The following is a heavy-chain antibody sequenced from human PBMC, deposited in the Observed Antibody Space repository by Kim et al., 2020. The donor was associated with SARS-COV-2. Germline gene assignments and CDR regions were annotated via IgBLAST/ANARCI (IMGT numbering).Heavy chain of an antibody. Sequence: SETLSLTCTVSGGSISSSSYYWGWIRQPPGKGLEWIGSIDYSGSTYYNPSLKSRVTISVDTSKNQFSLKLSTVTAADTAVYYCARRLQYYYDSSGSPFDYWGQGTLVTVSS. CDR2: IDYSGST. CDR1: GGSISSSSYY. CDR3: ARRLQYYYDSSGSPFDY. D-gene: IGHD3-22*01. V-gene: IGHV4-39*01. J-gene: IGHJ4*02.